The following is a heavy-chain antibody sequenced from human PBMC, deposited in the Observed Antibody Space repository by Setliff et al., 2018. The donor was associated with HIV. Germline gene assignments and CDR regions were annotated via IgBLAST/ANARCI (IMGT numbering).Heavy chain of an antibody. CDR2: IRYDDTYK. CDR3: TKNLYRSPWSPFDY. CDR1: GFTFSYYG. J-gene: IGHJ4*02. Sequence: PGESLKISCATSGFTFSYYGMHWVRQAPGKGLEWVAFIRYDDTYKYYADSVKGRFTISRDNSKNTLYLQMNSLRAEDTAVYYCTKNLYRSPWSPFDYWGQGTLVTVSS. D-gene: IGHD6-19*01. V-gene: IGHV3-30*02.